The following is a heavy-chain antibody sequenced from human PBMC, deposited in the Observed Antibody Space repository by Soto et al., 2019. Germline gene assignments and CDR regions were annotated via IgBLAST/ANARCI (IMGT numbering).Heavy chain of an antibody. Sequence: GGSLRLSCAASGFTFSSYAMSWVRQAPGKGLEWVSAISGSGGSTYYADSVKGRFTISRDNSKNTLYLQMNSLRAEDTAVYYCAKIRGEGSSSWYYFDYWGQGTLVTVSS. CDR1: GFTFSSYA. V-gene: IGHV3-23*01. J-gene: IGHJ4*02. CDR2: ISGSGGST. D-gene: IGHD6-13*01. CDR3: AKIRGEGSSSWYYFDY.